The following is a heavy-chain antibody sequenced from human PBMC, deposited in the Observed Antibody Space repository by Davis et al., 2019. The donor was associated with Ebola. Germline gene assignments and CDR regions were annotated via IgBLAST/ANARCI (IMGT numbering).Heavy chain of an antibody. J-gene: IGHJ6*02. CDR3: ARGHYDFWSGYTHYYYYGMDV. D-gene: IGHD3-3*01. CDR1: RGTFSSYA. CDR2: IIPIFGTA. V-gene: IGHV1-69*13. Sequence: SVKVSCKASRGTFSSYAISWVRQAPGQGLEWMGGIIPIFGTANYAQKFQGRVTITADESTSTAYMELSSLRSEDTAVYYCARGHYDFWSGYTHYYYYGMDVWGQGTTVTVSS.